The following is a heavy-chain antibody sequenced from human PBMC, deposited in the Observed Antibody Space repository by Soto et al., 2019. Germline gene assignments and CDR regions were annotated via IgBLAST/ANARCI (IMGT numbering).Heavy chain of an antibody. CDR1: GFTFSSYW. V-gene: IGHV3-7*01. CDR2: IRQDGSEK. D-gene: IGHD2-15*01. J-gene: IGHJ4*02. Sequence: EVQLVESGGGLVQPGGSLRLSCAASGFTFSSYWMTWVRQAPGKGLEWVANIRQDGSEKYYVDSVKGRFTISRDNAKNSLYLQMNSLRAEDTAVYYCTRPLGYCSGGSCFPFDHWGQGTLVTVSS. CDR3: TRPLGYCSGGSCFPFDH.